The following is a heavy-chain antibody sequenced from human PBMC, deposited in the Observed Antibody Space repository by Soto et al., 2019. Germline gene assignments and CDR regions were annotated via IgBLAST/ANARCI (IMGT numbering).Heavy chain of an antibody. CDR2: IYKSATT. CDR3: ARGRYCLTGRCFPNWFDS. J-gene: IGHJ5*01. CDR1: GDSISTVDYF. V-gene: IGHV4-30-4*01. D-gene: IGHD2-15*01. Sequence: SETLSLTCSVSGDSISTVDYFWAWIRQPPGQALEYIGYIYKSATTYYNPSFERRVAISLDTSKSQFSLNVTSVTAADTAVYFCARGRYCLTGRCFPNWFDSWGQGTLVTVSS.